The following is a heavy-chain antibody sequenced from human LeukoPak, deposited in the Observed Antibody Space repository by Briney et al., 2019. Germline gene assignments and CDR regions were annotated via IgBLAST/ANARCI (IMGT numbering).Heavy chain of an antibody. Sequence: GGSLRLSCAASGFTFSSYEMNWVRQAPGKGLEWVSAISGSGDSAYYADSVKGRFTISRDNSKNTLYLQMNSLRAEDTAVYYCAKDGTRGHCSSDSCYFGFDPWGQGTLVTVSS. V-gene: IGHV3-23*01. CDR3: AKDGTRGHCSSDSCYFGFDP. CDR1: GFTFSSYE. J-gene: IGHJ5*02. D-gene: IGHD2-15*01. CDR2: ISGSGDSA.